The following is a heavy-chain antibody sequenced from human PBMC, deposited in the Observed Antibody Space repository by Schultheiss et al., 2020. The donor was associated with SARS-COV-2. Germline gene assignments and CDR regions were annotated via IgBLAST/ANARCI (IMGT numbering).Heavy chain of an antibody. CDR2: ISSSGSTI. CDR3: AKPMVRGVHYYGMDV. CDR1: GFTFSSYS. V-gene: IGHV3-48*01. Sequence: GGSLRLSCAASGFTFSSYSMNWVRQAPGKGLEWVSYISSSGSTIYYADSVKGRFTISRDNSKNTLYLQMNSLRAEDTAVYYCAKPMVRGVHYYGMDVWGQGTTVTVSS. D-gene: IGHD3-10*01. J-gene: IGHJ6*02.